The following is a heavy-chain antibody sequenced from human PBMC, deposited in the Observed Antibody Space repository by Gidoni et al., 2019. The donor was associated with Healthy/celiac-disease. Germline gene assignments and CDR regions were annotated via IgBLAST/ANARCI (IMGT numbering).Heavy chain of an antibody. V-gene: IGHV4-39*01. CDR3: ASHDDGDYVSSGSDY. J-gene: IGHJ4*02. CDR1: GGSISSSSYY. D-gene: IGHD4-17*01. Sequence: QLQLQESGPGLVTPSETLSLPCTVPGGSISSSSYYWGWIRQPPGKGLAWIGSIYYSGCTYYTPAPKSRVTISVDTSKNQFSLKLSSVTAADTAVYYCASHDDGDYVSSGSDYWGQGTLVTVSS. CDR2: IYYSGCT.